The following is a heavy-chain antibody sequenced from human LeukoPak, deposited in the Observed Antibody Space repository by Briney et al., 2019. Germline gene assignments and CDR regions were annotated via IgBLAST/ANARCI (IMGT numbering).Heavy chain of an antibody. J-gene: IGHJ5*02. CDR3: ASRPQRITIFGVVPNWFDP. Sequence: GGSLRLSCAASGFTFSSYAMSWVRQAPGKGLEWVSAISGSGGSTYYADSVKGRFTISRDNSKNTLYMQMNSLRAEDTAVYYCASRPQRITIFGVVPNWFDPWGQGTLVTVSS. V-gene: IGHV3-23*01. D-gene: IGHD3-3*01. CDR1: GFTFSSYA. CDR2: ISGSGGST.